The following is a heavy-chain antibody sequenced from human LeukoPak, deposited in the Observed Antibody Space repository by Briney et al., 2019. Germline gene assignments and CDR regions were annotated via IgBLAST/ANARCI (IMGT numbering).Heavy chain of an antibody. CDR3: ARDGIPAARKGYYYYYGMDV. CDR1: GGSISSYY. V-gene: IGHV4-4*07. J-gene: IGHJ6*02. D-gene: IGHD6-13*01. CDR2: SYSRGST. Sequence: SETLSLTCTVSGGSISSYYWSWSRQPAGKGREWIVRSYSRGSTNYNPSLKSRVTMSVYTSKNQFSLKVSSVTAADTDVYYCARDGIPAARKGYYYYYGMDVWGQGTTVTVSS.